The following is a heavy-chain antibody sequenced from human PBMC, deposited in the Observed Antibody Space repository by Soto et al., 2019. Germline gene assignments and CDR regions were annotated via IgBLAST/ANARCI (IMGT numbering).Heavy chain of an antibody. V-gene: IGHV3-33*01. J-gene: IGHJ4*02. CDR3: ARDSCGVTNCYGHFDF. Sequence: GGSLRLSCAASGFSFSSYGMHWVRQAPGKGLEWVAIIWFDGSKRYYAESVKGRFTVSRDNSKNTMYLQMTSLRVEDTAVYYCARDSCGVTNCYGHFDFWGQGS. CDR2: IWFDGSKR. D-gene: IGHD2-2*01. CDR1: GFSFSSYG.